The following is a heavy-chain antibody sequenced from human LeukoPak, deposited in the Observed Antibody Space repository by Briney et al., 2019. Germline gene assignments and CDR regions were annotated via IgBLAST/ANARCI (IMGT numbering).Heavy chain of an antibody. J-gene: IGHJ4*02. CDR1: GGSISSGDYY. CDR2: IYYSGDT. Sequence: SETLSLTCTVSGGSISSGDYYWSWIRQHPGKGLEWIGYIYYSGDTYCNPSLKSRVTISVDTSKNQFSLKLSSVTAADTAVYYCARAPRDTNSWYYFDYWGQGTLVSVSS. D-gene: IGHD5-18*01. V-gene: IGHV4-31*02. CDR3: ARAPRDTNSWYYFDY.